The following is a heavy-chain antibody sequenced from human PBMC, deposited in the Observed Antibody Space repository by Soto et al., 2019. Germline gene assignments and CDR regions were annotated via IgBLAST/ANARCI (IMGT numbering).Heavy chain of an antibody. CDR3: AKGSSASRPYYFDY. CDR2: ITGSGGST. CDR1: GFTFSSYA. J-gene: IGHJ4*02. Sequence: PGGSLRLSCVASGFTFSSYAMSWVRQAPGKGLEWVSAITGSGGSTYYADSVKGRFTISRDNSKNTLYLQMNSLRADDAAVYHCAKGSSASRPYYFDYWGQGTLVTVSS. D-gene: IGHD3-22*01. V-gene: IGHV3-23*01.